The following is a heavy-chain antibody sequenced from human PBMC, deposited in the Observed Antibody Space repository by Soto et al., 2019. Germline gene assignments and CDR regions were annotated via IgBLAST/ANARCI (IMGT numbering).Heavy chain of an antibody. CDR1: GFTVSSNY. D-gene: IGHD3-10*01. CDR2: IYSGGST. J-gene: IGHJ6*03. V-gene: IGHV3-53*04. CDR3: ARDEREYGDLGVYYMDV. Sequence: GGSLRLSCAASGFTVSSNYMSWVRQAPGKGLEWVSVIYSGGSTYYADSVKGRFTISSNNSKNTLYLQMNSLRAEDTAVYYCARDEREYGDLGVYYMDVWGKGTTVTVSS.